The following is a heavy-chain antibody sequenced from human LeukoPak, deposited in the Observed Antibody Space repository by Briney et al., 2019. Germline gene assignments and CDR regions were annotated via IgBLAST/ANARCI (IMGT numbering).Heavy chain of an antibody. CDR3: ARMSPEHYYYYYGMDV. CDR2: IIPIFGTA. V-gene: IGHV1-69*13. Sequence: ASVKVSCKASGGTFSSYAISWVRQAPGQGLEWMGGIIPIFGTANYAQKFQGRVTITADESTSTAYMELSSLRSEDTAVYYCARMSPEHYYYYYGMDVWGQGTTVTVSS. CDR1: GGTFSSYA. J-gene: IGHJ6*02.